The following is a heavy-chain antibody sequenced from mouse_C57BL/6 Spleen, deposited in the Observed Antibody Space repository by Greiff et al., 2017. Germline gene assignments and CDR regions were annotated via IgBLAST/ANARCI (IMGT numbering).Heavy chain of an antibody. D-gene: IGHD2-5*01. CDR2: IDPANGNT. CDR3: ARSGVTRSSPYYFDY. J-gene: IGHJ2*01. CDR1: GFNIKNTY. V-gene: IGHV14-3*01. Sequence: VQLQQSVAELVRPGASVKLSCTASGFNIKNTYMHWVKQRPEQGLEWIGRIDPANGNTKYAPKFQGKATITADTSSNTAYLQLSSLTSEDTAIYFCARSGVTRSSPYYFDYWGQGTTLTVSS.